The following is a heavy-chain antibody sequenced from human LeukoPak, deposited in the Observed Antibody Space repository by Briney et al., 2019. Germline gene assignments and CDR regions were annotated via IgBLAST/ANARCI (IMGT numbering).Heavy chain of an antibody. V-gene: IGHV1-8*01. CDR1: GYTFTSYD. D-gene: IGHD6-19*01. CDR2: MNPNSGNT. J-gene: IGHJ4*02. Sequence: ASVKVSCKASGYTFTSYDINWVRQATGQGLEWMGWMNPNSGNTGYAQKFQGRVTMTRNTSISTAYIELSSLRSEDTAVYYCARGRIAVAGTFPYWGQGTLVTVSS. CDR3: ARGRIAVAGTFPY.